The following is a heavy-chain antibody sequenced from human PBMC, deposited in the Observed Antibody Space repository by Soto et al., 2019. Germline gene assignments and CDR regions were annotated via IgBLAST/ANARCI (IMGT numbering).Heavy chain of an antibody. CDR3: ARTKCSGGSCYSWSLDY. J-gene: IGHJ4*02. D-gene: IGHD2-15*01. CDR2: RYYSEST. CDR1: GGSITTGGYY. Sequence: PSETLSLTCTVSGGSITTGGYYWSWIRQLPGKGLEWIGHRYYSESTYYNPSLKSRVSISLDTSKNQFSLKLSFVTAADTAMYYCARTKCSGGSCYSWSLDYWGQGPPVPVSP. V-gene: IGHV4-31*03.